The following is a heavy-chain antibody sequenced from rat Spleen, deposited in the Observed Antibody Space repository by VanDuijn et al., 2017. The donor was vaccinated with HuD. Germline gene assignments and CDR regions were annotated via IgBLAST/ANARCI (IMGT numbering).Heavy chain of an antibody. J-gene: IGHJ2*01. D-gene: IGHD1-12*02. CDR3: ATEDYYDGTYSYFDN. CDR1: GFTFNNYW. V-gene: IGHV5-31*01. CDR2: ISPSGGST. Sequence: EVQLVESGGGLVQPGRSLKLSCVASGFTFNNYWMTWIRQAPTKGLEWVASISPSGGSTYYRDSVKGRVTISRDNTKSTLYLRMDSLRYVDTVTYYCATEDYYDGTYSYFDNWGKGVMVTVSS.